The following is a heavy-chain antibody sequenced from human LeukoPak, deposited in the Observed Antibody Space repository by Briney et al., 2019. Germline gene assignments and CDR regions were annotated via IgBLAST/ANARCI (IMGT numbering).Heavy chain of an antibody. CDR1: GDSISSSSYY. D-gene: IGHD6-19*01. V-gene: IGHV4-39*01. CDR3: ARLQQWLVPDY. Sequence: SETLSLTCTVSGDSISSSSYYWGWIRQPPGKGLEWIGSIYYSGSTYYDPSLKSRVTISVDTSKNQFSLKLSSVTAADTAVYYCARLQQWLVPDYWGQGTLVTVSS. J-gene: IGHJ4*02. CDR2: IYYSGST.